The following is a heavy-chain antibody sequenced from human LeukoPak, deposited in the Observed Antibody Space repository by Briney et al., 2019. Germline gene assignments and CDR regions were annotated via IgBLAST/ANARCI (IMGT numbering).Heavy chain of an antibody. J-gene: IGHJ4*02. Sequence: GGSLRLSCAASGFTFSSYGMSWVRQAPGKGLEWVSGINWNGGSTGYADSVKGRFTISRDNAKNSLYLQMNSLRAEDTALYYCAREVSHYDSSGYHDYWGQGTLVTVSS. D-gene: IGHD3-22*01. CDR2: INWNGGST. V-gene: IGHV3-20*04. CDR1: GFTFSSYG. CDR3: AREVSHYDSSGYHDY.